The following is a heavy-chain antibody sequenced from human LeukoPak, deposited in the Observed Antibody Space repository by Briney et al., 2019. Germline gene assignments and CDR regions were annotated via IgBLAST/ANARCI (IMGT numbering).Heavy chain of an antibody. V-gene: IGHV4-34*01. D-gene: IGHD3-3*01. CDR2: INHSGST. CDR1: GGSFSGYY. J-gene: IGHJ3*02. CDR3: ARVGYYDFWSGYFDAFDI. Sequence: SETLSLTCAVYGGSFSGYYWSWIRQPPGKGLEWIGEINHSGSTNYNPSLKSRVTISVDTSKNQFSLKLSSVTAADTAVYYCARVGYYDFWSGYFDAFDIWGQGTMVTVSS.